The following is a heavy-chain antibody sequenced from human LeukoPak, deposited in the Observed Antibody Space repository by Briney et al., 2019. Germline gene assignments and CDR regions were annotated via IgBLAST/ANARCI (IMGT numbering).Heavy chain of an antibody. CDR1: GGSISSGDYY. CDR3: ARERATTVVKGGTFDY. D-gene: IGHD4-23*01. J-gene: IGHJ4*02. CDR2: IYYSGST. V-gene: IGHV4-30-4*01. Sequence: SETLSLTCTVSGGSISSGDYYWSWIRQPPGKGLEWIGYIYYSGSTYYNPSLKSRVTISVDTSKNQFSLKLSSVTAADTAVYYRARERATTVVKGGTFDYWGQGTLVTVSS.